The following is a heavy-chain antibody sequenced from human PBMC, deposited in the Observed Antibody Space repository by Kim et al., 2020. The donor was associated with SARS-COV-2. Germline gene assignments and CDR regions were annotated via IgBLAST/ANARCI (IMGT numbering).Heavy chain of an antibody. CDR2: ISYDGSNK. V-gene: IGHV3-30*18. D-gene: IGHD3-22*01. Sequence: GGSLRLSCAASGFTFSSYGMHWVRQAPGKGLEWVAVISYDGSNKYYADSVKGRFTISRDNSKNTLYLQMNSLRAEDTAVYYCAKDPTWYDSSGYSGRYFQHWGQGTLVTVSS. CDR3: AKDPTWYDSSGYSGRYFQH. CDR1: GFTFSSYG. J-gene: IGHJ1*01.